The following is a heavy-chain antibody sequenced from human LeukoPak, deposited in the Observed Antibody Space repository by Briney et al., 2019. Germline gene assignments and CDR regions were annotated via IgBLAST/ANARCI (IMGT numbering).Heavy chain of an antibody. CDR2: IRYDGSDE. CDR3: AKDRYVWGNYRYGPDY. J-gene: IGHJ4*02. D-gene: IGHD3-16*02. Sequence: GGSLRLSCAASGFTFSSYGMHWVRQAPGRGLEWVAFIRYDGSDEYYADSVKGRFTISRDNSKNTLYLQMSSLRAEDTAVYYCAKDRYVWGNYRYGPDYWGQGTLVTVSS. CDR1: GFTFSSYG. V-gene: IGHV3-30*02.